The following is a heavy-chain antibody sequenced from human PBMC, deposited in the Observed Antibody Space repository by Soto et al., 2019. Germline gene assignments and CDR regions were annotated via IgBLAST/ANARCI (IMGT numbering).Heavy chain of an antibody. CDR1: GYTFTHYY. CDR2: INPSGGST. V-gene: IGHV1-46*01. Sequence: GASVKVSCKASGYTFTHYYIHWVRRAPGQGLEWMGMINPSGGSTDYAQKFQGRVTMTTDTSTTTVYMELSSLRSDDTAVYYCARPPFPGCINGVCYPCDHWGQGTPVTVSS. J-gene: IGHJ4*02. CDR3: ARPPFPGCINGVCYPCDH. D-gene: IGHD2-8*01.